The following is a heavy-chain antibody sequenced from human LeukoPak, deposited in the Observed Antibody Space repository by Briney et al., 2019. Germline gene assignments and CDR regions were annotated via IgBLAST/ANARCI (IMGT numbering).Heavy chain of an antibody. Sequence: PGGSLRLACAASGFTFSSESMGCVRQAPGEGLEWDSAISGSGGSTYYADSVKGRFTITRDNSKNTLYLQMNSLRAEDTAVYYCAKDLWELLEGYYMDVWGKGTTVTVSS. CDR2: ISGSGGST. D-gene: IGHD1-26*01. CDR3: AKDLWELLEGYYMDV. V-gene: IGHV3-23*01. J-gene: IGHJ6*03. CDR1: GFTFSSES.